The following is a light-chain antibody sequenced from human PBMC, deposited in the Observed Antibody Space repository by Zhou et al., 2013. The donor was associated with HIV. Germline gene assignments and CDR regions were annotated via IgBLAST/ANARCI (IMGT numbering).Light chain of an antibody. Sequence: EIVLTQSPATLSLSPGERATLSCRASQSVSRNYLAWYQQKPGLAPRLLIYDASSRATGIPDRFSGSGSGTDFTLTISRVEPDDFAVYYCQQYVSSVTFGQGTRLEIK. V-gene: IGKV3D-20*01. CDR1: QSVSRNY. CDR2: DAS. J-gene: IGKJ5*01. CDR3: QQYVSSVT.